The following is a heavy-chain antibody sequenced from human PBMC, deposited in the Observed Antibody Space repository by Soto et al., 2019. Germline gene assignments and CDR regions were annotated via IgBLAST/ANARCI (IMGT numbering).Heavy chain of an antibody. Sequence: GGSLRLSCAASGFTFSSYAMSWVRQAPGKGLEWVSAISGSGGSTYYADSVKGRFTISRDNSKNTLYLQMNSLRAEDTAVYYCAKDRRGITIFGVVTRDYYYYYGMDVWGQGTTVTVSS. V-gene: IGHV3-23*01. J-gene: IGHJ6*02. CDR1: GFTFSSYA. CDR3: AKDRRGITIFGVVTRDYYYYYGMDV. D-gene: IGHD3-3*01. CDR2: ISGSGGST.